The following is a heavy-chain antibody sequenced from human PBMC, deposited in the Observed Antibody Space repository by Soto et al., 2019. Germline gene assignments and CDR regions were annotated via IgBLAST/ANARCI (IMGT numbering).Heavy chain of an antibody. Sequence: SVKVSCKTSGFTFSSSAVHWVRQARGHRLQWIGWIDVGSANANYAQMLQERVTISRDMSTSTAYMELSSLRSEDTAVYYCARDPGYCSGGSCYSGAFDIWGQGTMVTVSS. CDR3: ARDPGYCSGGSCYSGAFDI. V-gene: IGHV1-58*01. CDR2: IDVGSANA. J-gene: IGHJ3*02. CDR1: GFTFSSSA. D-gene: IGHD2-15*01.